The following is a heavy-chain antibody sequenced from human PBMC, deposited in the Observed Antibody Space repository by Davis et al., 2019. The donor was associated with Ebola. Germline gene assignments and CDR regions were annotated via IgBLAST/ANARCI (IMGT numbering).Heavy chain of an antibody. CDR1: GYTFTNYY. J-gene: IGHJ4*02. V-gene: IGHV1-2*06. CDR2: INPNSGGT. CDR3: ASTEAGLDY. D-gene: IGHD6-19*01. Sequence: AASVKVSCKASGYTFTNYYMHWVRQAPGQGLEWMGRINPNSGGTNYAQKFQGRVTMTRDTSISTAYMELSRLRSDDTAMYYCASTEAGLDYWGQGTLVTVSS.